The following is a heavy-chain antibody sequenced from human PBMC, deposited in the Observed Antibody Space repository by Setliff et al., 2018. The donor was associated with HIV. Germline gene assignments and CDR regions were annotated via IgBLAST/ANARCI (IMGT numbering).Heavy chain of an antibody. V-gene: IGHV3-33*01. Sequence: LSLTCAASGFNFNSYGMHWVRQAPGKGLEWVAVIWFDGSYKYYVDSVKGRFTISRDNSKNTLYLQMNSLRAEDAAVYYCARGASSSWYYFDYWGQGALVTVSS. CDR3: ARGASSSWYYFDY. D-gene: IGHD6-13*01. J-gene: IGHJ4*02. CDR2: IWFDGSYK. CDR1: GFNFNSYG.